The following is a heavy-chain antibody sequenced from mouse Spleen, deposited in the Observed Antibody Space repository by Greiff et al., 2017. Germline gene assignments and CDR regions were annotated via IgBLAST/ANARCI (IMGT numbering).Heavy chain of an antibody. D-gene: IGHD2-1*01. CDR2: INPSNGGT. Sequence: VQRVESGAELVKPGASVKLSCKASGYTFTSYYMYWVKQRPGQGLEWIGEINPSNGGTNFNEKFKSKATLTVDKSSSTAYMQLSSLTSEDSAVYYCTRSGYGNPFAYWGQGTLVTVSA. CDR3: TRSGYGNPFAY. V-gene: IGHV1S81*02. J-gene: IGHJ3*01. CDR1: GYTFTSYY.